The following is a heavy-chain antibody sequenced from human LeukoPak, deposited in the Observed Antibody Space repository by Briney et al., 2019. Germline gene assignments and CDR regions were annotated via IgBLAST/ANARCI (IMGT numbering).Heavy chain of an antibody. CDR3: AKEGDLGIVVVVAATWDLDY. V-gene: IGHV3-30*18. Sequence: GGSLRVSCAASGFTFSSYGRHWVRQAPGKGLEWVAVISYDGSNKYYADSVKGRFTISRDNSKNTLYLQMNSLRAEDTAVYYCAKEGDLGIVVVVAATWDLDYWGQGTLVTVSS. CDR1: GFTFSSYG. D-gene: IGHD2-15*01. CDR2: ISYDGSNK. J-gene: IGHJ4*02.